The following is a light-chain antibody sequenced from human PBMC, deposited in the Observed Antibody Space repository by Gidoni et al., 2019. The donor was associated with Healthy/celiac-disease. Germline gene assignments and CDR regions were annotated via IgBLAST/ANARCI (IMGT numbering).Light chain of an antibody. CDR1: QSLLHSNGYNY. V-gene: IGKV2-28*01. J-gene: IGKJ1*01. CDR2: LGS. Sequence: DLVMPQSPLSLPVTPGEPASISCRSSQSLLHSNGYNYLDWYLQKPGQSPQLLIYLGSNRASGVPDRFSGSGSGTDFTLKISRVEADDVGVYYCMQALQTPWTFGQGTKVEIK. CDR3: MQALQTPWT.